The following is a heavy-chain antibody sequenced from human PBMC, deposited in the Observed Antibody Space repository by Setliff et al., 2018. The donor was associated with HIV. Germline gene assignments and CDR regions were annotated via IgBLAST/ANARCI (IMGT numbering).Heavy chain of an antibody. V-gene: IGHV1-2*02. CDR2: INRGXGGX. J-gene: IGHJ4*02. CDR3: ARSPXXXXGPTDS. Sequence: ASVKVSCKTFGYSFTAYQMHXXXXXRXXXXEWXXXINRGXGGXDYAQKFQGRVTVXXXKXINPAYMELSSLRYDDTAIYYCARSPXXXXGPTDSWGQGTXVTVXS. CDR1: GYSFTAYQ.